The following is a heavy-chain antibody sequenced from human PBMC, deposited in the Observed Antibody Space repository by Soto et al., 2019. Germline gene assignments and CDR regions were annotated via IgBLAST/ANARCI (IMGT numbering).Heavy chain of an antibody. CDR1: GASISSSTYH. V-gene: IGHV4-39*01. J-gene: IGHJ4*02. CDR3: ARHGGDSYGWGSS. Sequence: SGALSLTCTVSGASISSSTYHWGWIRQPPGKGLEWIGSIYYSGSTYYNPSLKSRVTISVDMSKNQFSLNLSSVTAADTAVYYVARHGGDSYGWGSSWGQGTRVTVS. CDR2: IYYSGST. D-gene: IGHD5-18*01.